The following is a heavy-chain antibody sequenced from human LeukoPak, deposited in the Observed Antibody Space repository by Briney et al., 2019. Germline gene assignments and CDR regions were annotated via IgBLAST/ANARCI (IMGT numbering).Heavy chain of an antibody. V-gene: IGHV3-30*04. CDR1: GFTFSSYA. J-gene: IGHJ6*04. CDR3: AELGITMIGGV. CDR2: ISYDGSNK. Sequence: QAGGSLRLSCAASGFTFSSYAMHWVRQAPGKGLEWVAVISYDGSNKYYADSVKGRFTISRDNAKNSLYLQMNSLRAEDTAVYYCAELGITMIGGVWGKGTTVTISS. D-gene: IGHD3-10*02.